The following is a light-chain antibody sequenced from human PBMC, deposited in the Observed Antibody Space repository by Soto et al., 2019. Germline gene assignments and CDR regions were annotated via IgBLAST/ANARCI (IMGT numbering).Light chain of an antibody. J-gene: IGLJ1*01. CDR2: EVT. V-gene: IGLV2-8*01. CDR3: ASYAGTRLFV. CDR1: SSDVGFYNF. Sequence: QSALTQPPSASGSPGQSLTISCTGSSSDVGFYNFVSWYQQRPGKAPKLVIYEVTKRPSGVPDRFSGSKSGSTASLTVSGLQPDDDADYYCASYAGTRLFVFGSGTKVTVL.